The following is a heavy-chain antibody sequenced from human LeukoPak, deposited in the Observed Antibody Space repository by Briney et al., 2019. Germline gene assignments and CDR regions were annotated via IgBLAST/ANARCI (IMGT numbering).Heavy chain of an antibody. Sequence: SETLSLTCTVSGGSISSSSYYWGWIRQPPGKVLEWIGSIYYSGSTYYNPSLKSRVTISVDTSKNRFSLKLSSVTAADTAVYYCARQGTMVRDSYLDYWGQGTLVTVSS. CDR3: ARQGTMVRDSYLDY. D-gene: IGHD3-10*01. V-gene: IGHV4-39*01. J-gene: IGHJ4*02. CDR2: IYYSGST. CDR1: GGSISSSSYY.